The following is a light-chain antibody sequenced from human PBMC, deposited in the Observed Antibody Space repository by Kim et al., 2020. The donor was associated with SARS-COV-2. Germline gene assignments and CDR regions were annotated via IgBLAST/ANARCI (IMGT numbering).Light chain of an antibody. CDR1: QGIRSD. J-gene: IGKJ1*01. CDR3: RQHHAYPRT. V-gene: IGKV1-17*01. Sequence: ASLGDRFTITCRASQGIRSDLGWYQQKPGRAPTRLIYGASTLESGVPSRFSGSGSGTEFTLTISSLQPEDFATYYCRQHHAYPRTFGQGTKVEIK. CDR2: GAS.